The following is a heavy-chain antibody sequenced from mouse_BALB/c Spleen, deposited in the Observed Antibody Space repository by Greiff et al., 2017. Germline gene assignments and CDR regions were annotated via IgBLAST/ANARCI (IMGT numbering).Heavy chain of an antibody. Sequence: QVQLQQSGPELVKPGASVKMSCKASGYTFTSYYIHWVKQRPGQGLEWIGWIYPGDGSTKYNEKFKGKTTLTADKSSSTAYMLLSSLTSEDSAIYCCARGYYGPSPDYWGQGTTLTVSS. CDR3: ARGYYGPSPDY. CDR1: GYTFTSYY. V-gene: IGHV1S56*01. CDR2: IYPGDGST. D-gene: IGHD1-2*01. J-gene: IGHJ2*01.